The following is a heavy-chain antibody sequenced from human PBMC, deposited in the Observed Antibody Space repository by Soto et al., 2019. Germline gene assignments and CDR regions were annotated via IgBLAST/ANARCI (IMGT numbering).Heavy chain of an antibody. CDR2: ISYDGSNK. J-gene: IGHJ6*02. CDR1: GFTFSSYG. D-gene: IGHD4-17*01. V-gene: IGHV3-30*18. CDR3: AKVVHDYGVSYYYYGMDV. Sequence: GGSLRLSCAASGFTFSSYGMHWVRQAPGKGLEWVAVISYDGSNKYYADSVKGRFTISRDNSKNTLYLQMNSLRAEDTAVYYCAKVVHDYGVSYYYYGMDVWGQGTTVTVSS.